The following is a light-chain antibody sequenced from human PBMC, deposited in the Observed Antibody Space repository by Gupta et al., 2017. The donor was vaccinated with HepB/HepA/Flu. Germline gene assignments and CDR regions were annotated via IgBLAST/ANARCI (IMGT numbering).Light chain of an antibody. CDR2: WAS. Sequence: DIVMIQSPDSLAVSLGERATINCKSSQSVLFSSNNKNYLAWYQQKPGQPPKLLIYWASTRESGVPDRFSGSGSGTDFTLTISSLQAEDVAVYYCQQDDSTPQSFGQGTKLEIK. CDR3: QQDDSTPQS. V-gene: IGKV4-1*01. CDR1: QSVLFSSNNKNY. J-gene: IGKJ2*03.